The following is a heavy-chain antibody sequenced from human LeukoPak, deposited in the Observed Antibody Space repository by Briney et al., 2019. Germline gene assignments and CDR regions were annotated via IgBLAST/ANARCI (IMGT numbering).Heavy chain of an antibody. CDR2: INHSGST. D-gene: IGHD2-15*01. Sequence: SETLSLTCAVYGGSFSGYYWSWIRQPPGKGLECIGEINHSGSTNYNPSLKSRVTISVDTSKNQFSLKLSSVTAADTAVYYCARGLGYCTGGSCYRYWYFDLWGRGTLVTVSS. J-gene: IGHJ2*01. CDR1: GGSFSGYY. V-gene: IGHV4-34*01. CDR3: ARGLGYCTGGSCYRYWYFDL.